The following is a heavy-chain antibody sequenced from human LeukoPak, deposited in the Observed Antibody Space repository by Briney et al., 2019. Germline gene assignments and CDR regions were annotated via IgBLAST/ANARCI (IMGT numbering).Heavy chain of an antibody. CDR3: ARVTGSIDY. D-gene: IGHD1-26*01. V-gene: IGHV1-8*01. CDR2: MNPNSGNT. Sequence: ASVKVSCTASGYTFTTYDINWVRQAAGQGLEWMGWMNPNSGNTGYAQKFQGRVTMTRNTPMSTAYTELSSLRSEDTAMYYCARVTGSIDYWGQGTLVTVSS. J-gene: IGHJ4*02. CDR1: GYTFTTYD.